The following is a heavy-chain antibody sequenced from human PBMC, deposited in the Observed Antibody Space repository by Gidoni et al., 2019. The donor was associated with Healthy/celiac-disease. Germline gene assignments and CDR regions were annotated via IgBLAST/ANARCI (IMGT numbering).Heavy chain of an antibody. CDR2: NRSKANSYAT. J-gene: IGHJ4*02. Sequence: EVQLVESGGGLVQPGGSLSLSCAPSGSTFSASAMLRVRQASGKGPGWVCRNRSKANSYATAYAESVKGRFTISRDDSKNTAYLKMNSLKTEDTAVYYCTRLGGYDLFDYPRGEEDYWGQGTLVTVSS. D-gene: IGHD5-12*01. CDR1: GSTFSASA. V-gene: IGHV3-73*02. CDR3: TRLGGYDLFDYPRGEEDY.